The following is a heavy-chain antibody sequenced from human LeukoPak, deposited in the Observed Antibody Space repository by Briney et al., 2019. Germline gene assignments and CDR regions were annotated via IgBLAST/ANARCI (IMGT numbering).Heavy chain of an antibody. V-gene: IGHV3-7*02. J-gene: IGHJ4*02. CDR3: ARVMYYDIG. D-gene: IGHD3-9*01. Sequence: GGSLRLSCAASVSTLSTYWMSWFRQSPGKGLEWVASLKQDGSDTYYVDSVKGRFTISRDNAGNSLFLQMNSLRAEDTAVYYCARVMYYDIGWGQGTLVTVSS. CDR1: VSTLSTYW. CDR2: LKQDGSDT.